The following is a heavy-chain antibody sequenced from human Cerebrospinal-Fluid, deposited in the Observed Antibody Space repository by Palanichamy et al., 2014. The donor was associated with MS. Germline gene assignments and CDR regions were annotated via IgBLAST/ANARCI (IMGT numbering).Heavy chain of an antibody. CDR3: ARRGRGWAPFDS. D-gene: IGHD5-12*01. V-gene: IGHV4-39*01. J-gene: IGHJ4*02. Sequence: HLQESGPRLVKASETLSLTCTVSGVSIKIASYYWGWIRQPPGKGLEWIGNVHYSGRTYYNASLKSRVAISVDTSKNQFSLKLNSVTAADTAVYYCARRGRGWAPFDSWGQGTLVTVSS. CDR1: GVSIKIASYY. CDR2: VHYSGRT.